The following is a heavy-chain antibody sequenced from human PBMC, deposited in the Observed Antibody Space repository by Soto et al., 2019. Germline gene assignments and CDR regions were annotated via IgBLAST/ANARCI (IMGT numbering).Heavy chain of an antibody. CDR1: GDSLITNNW. D-gene: IGHD6-19*01. CDR3: ARDAAVPGESDRFDY. V-gene: IGHV4-4*02. Sequence: PSETLSLTCVVSGDSLITNNWWSWVRQPPGKGLEWIGEVFHTRRTNFNPSLKSRVTMSIDTSKNQFSLQLTSVTAADTAIYYCARDAAVPGESDRFDYWGQGALVTVSS. J-gene: IGHJ4*02. CDR2: VFHTRRT.